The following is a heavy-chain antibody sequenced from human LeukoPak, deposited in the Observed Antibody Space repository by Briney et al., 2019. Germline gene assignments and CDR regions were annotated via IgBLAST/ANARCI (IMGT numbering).Heavy chain of an antibody. D-gene: IGHD1-26*01. CDR1: GFTFSSYW. CDR3: AAALSGATAY. V-gene: IGHV3-74*01. CDR2: IVPDGTTT. Sequence: GGSLRLSCAASGFTFSSYWMHWVRQAPGKGLVWVSGIVPDGTTTNYADSVKGRFTISRDNAKDTLYLQMNSLRAEDTAVYYCAAALSGATAYWGQGMLVTASA. J-gene: IGHJ4*02.